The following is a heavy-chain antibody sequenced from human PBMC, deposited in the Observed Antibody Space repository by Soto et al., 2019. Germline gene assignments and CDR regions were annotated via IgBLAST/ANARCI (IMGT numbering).Heavy chain of an antibody. Sequence: QVQLQESGPGLVRPSETLSLTCSVSGGSISDYQWNWIRQSPGKGLEWMGYIYYSGRTNYNPSLKSRVTIAPDTSTKQFSLRLRSVTAADTDVYYCARMRGLGEISPYFDCWGQGTLVTVSS. J-gene: IGHJ4*02. D-gene: IGHD3-16*02. CDR2: IYYSGRT. V-gene: IGHV4-59*01. CDR1: GGSISDYQ. CDR3: ARMRGLGEISPYFDC.